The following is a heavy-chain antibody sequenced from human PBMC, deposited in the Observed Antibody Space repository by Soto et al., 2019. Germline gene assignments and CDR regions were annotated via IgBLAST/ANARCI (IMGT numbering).Heavy chain of an antibody. CDR2: IKHDGSEV. CDR1: GFTFSSSW. J-gene: IGHJ5*02. CDR3: AGIQNNWFDP. Sequence: EVQLVESGGGLVQPGGSLRLTCTASGFTFSSSWMAWVRQAPGKGLEWVGNIKHDGSEVYYLDSVRGRFTISRDSAWKSLYLKVNSLRAEDTAVYYCAGIQNNWFDPWGQGTLVAVSS. V-gene: IGHV3-7*01.